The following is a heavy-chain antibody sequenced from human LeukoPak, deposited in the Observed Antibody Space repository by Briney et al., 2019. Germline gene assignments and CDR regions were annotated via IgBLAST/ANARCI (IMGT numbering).Heavy chain of an antibody. Sequence: GGSLRLSCAASGFSFSTYSMNWVRQAPGKGLEWVSYISGGSSTIYYADSVRGRFTISRDNAKNSLYLQMNSLRVEDTAVYYCARDSSGWYHWFDPWGQGTLVIVSS. CDR3: ARDSSGWYHWFDP. CDR2: ISGGSSTI. D-gene: IGHD6-19*01. CDR1: GFSFSTYS. V-gene: IGHV3-48*01. J-gene: IGHJ5*02.